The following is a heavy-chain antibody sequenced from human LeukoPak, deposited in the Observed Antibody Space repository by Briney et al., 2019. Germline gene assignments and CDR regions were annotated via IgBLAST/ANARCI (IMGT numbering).Heavy chain of an antibody. V-gene: IGHV3-30*18. D-gene: IGHD2-2*01. CDR1: GFTFSSYG. J-gene: IGHJ5*02. CDR2: ISYDGSNK. CDR3: AKERATWAAAEGDWFDP. Sequence: PGRSLRLSCAASGFTFSSYGMHWVRQAPGKGLEWVAVISYDGSNKYYADSVKGRFTISRDNSKNTLYLQMNSLRAEDTAVYYCAKERATWAAAEGDWFDPWGQGTLVTVSS.